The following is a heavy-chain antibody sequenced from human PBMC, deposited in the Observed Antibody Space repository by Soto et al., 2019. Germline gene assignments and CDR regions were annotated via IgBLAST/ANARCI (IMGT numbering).Heavy chain of an antibody. CDR1: GFTLTSYV. CDR2: ISGGGSTA. CDR3: AKDSNKYSSSLRGRYFDY. Sequence: EVQLLESGGGLVQRGGSQRLSCAASGFTLTSYVMSWVRQAPGKGLEWVAGISGGGSTAFYADSVKGRFTISRDNAKKTLVLQMDSLRAEDPAIYYCAKDSNKYSSSLRGRYFDYWGQGALVTVSS. J-gene: IGHJ4*02. V-gene: IGHV3-23*01. D-gene: IGHD3-22*01.